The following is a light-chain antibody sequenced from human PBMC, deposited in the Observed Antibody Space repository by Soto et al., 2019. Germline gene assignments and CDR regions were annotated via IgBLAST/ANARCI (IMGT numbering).Light chain of an antibody. CDR1: QSVSRF. Sequence: EIVLTQSPATLSLSPGERATLSCRASQSVSRFLAWFQQRPGQAPRLLIYDASNRASGVPARFSGSGSGTDFTLTISSLEPEDFAVYYCQQRSTWHPTFGQGTKLEIK. CDR3: QQRSTWHPT. V-gene: IGKV3-11*01. J-gene: IGKJ2*01. CDR2: DAS.